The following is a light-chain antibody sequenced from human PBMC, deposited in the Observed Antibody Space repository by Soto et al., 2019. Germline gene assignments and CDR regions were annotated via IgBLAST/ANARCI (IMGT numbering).Light chain of an antibody. CDR2: DTS. CDR3: LQYYRTPFT. J-gene: IGKJ2*01. Sequence: ERVMTQSPATLSVSPGERVTLSCRASESVDSHLAWYQQKAGQAPRLLIYDTSIRATGVSVRFSGSGSGTEFTLTISSLQSEDVAVYYCLQYYRTPFTFGQGTKLEI. V-gene: IGKV3-15*01. CDR1: ESVDSH.